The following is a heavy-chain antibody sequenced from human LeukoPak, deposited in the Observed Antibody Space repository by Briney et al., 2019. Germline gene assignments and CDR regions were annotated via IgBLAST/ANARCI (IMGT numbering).Heavy chain of an antibody. CDR1: GDSISRSTYY. CDR2: VYYGRSP. D-gene: IGHD6-25*01. J-gene: IGHJ4*02. CDR3: ARSSGTGTFSY. Sequence: SETLSLTCTVSGDSISRSTYYWAWIRQPPGKGLEWIGSVYYGRSPYFNPSLESRATISVDTSKNHFSLKMSSVTAADTAVYYSARSSGTGTFSYWGQGTLVTVSS. V-gene: IGHV4-39*02.